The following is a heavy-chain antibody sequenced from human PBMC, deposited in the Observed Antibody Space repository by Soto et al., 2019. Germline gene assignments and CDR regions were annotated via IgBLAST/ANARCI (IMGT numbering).Heavy chain of an antibody. Sequence: GASVKGSCKASGYTFTSYYMHWVRQAPGQRLEWMGWINAGNGNTKYSQKFQGRVTITRDTSASTAYMELSSLRSEDTAVYYCARERGVRGVTWFDPWGQGTLVTVSS. CDR3: ARERGVRGVTWFDP. CDR2: INAGNGNT. D-gene: IGHD3-10*01. CDR1: GYTFTSYY. V-gene: IGHV1-3*01. J-gene: IGHJ5*02.